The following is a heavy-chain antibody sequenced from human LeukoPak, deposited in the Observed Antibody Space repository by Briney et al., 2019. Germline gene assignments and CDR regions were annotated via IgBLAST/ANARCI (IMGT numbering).Heavy chain of an antibody. CDR3: ARDTGDYSWFDP. J-gene: IGHJ5*02. CDR2: INPNSGGT. Sequence: ASVKVSCKDSGYTFTGYYTHWVRQAPGQGLEWMGRINPNSGGTNYAQKFQGRVTMTRDTSISTAYMELSRLRSDGTAVYYCARDTGDYSWFDPWGQGTLVTVSS. CDR1: GYTFTGYY. V-gene: IGHV1-2*06. D-gene: IGHD3-10*01.